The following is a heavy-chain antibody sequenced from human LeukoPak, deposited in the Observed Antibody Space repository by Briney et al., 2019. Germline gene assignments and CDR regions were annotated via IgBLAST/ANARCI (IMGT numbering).Heavy chain of an antibody. J-gene: IGHJ4*02. CDR1: GASFSDYY. CDR2: IEHSGST. D-gene: IGHD2-15*01. Sequence: SETLSLTCAVYGASFSDYYWNWIRQPPGKGLEWIGEIEHSGSTKYNPSLKSRVIISVDTSKNQFSLKLSSVTAADTAIYYCARELRSCSGDSCYSGDYWGQGTLVTVSS. CDR3: ARELRSCSGDSCYSGDY. V-gene: IGHV4-34*01.